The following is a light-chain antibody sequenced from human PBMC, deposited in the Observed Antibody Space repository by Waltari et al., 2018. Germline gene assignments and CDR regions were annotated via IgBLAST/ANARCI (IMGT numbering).Light chain of an antibody. J-gene: IGLJ1*01. CDR3: CSYAGRIPYV. CDR1: TSDVGAYYL. CDR2: DGS. V-gene: IGLV2-23*01. Sequence: QSALTPPASVSGSPRQSISISCPGSTSDVGAYYLVPWYQPRPGKAPKLIIYDGSERPSGVSNRFSGSKSGNTASLTISGLQVDDEADYYCCSYAGRIPYVFGTGTTVTVL.